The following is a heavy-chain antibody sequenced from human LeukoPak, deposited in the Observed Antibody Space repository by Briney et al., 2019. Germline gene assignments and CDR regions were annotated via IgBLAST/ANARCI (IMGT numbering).Heavy chain of an antibody. Sequence: GRSLRLSCAASGFTFSSYGMHWVRQAPGKGLEWVAVISYDGSNKYYADSVKGRFTISRDNSKNTLYLQMNSLRAEDTAVYYCAKEGGQLVGNWFDPWGQGTLATVSS. CDR2: ISYDGSNK. J-gene: IGHJ5*02. D-gene: IGHD6-6*01. CDR1: GFTFSSYG. V-gene: IGHV3-30*18. CDR3: AKEGGQLVGNWFDP.